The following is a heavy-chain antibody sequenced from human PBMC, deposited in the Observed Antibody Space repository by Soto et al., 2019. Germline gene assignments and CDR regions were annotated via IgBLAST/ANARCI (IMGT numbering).Heavy chain of an antibody. CDR1: GFTFSSYA. Sequence: GGSLRLSCAASGFTFSSYAMHWVRQAPGKGLEWVAVISYDGSNKYYADSVKGRFTISRDNSKNTLYLQMNSLRAEDTAVYYCARGECSSTSCYTGPPIDPWGQGTLVTVS. D-gene: IGHD2-2*02. V-gene: IGHV3-30-3*01. J-gene: IGHJ5*02. CDR3: ARGECSSTSCYTGPPIDP. CDR2: ISYDGSNK.